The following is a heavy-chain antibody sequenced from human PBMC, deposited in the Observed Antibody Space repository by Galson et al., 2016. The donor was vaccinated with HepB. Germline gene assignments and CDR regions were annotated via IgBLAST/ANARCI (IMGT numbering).Heavy chain of an antibody. Sequence: SETLSLTCTVSGGPIPNNYYWAWIRQSPGKGLECIESLHHGGTTYYNPSLMSRLTTTVDPSKSQFSLSLNSVTAEDTAVYDCARPALLGAKDFHNWGQGTLVTVS. D-gene: IGHD1-26*01. J-gene: IGHJ4*02. CDR1: GGPIPNNYY. CDR3: ARPALLGAKDFHN. V-gene: IGHV4-39*01. CDR2: LHHGGTT.